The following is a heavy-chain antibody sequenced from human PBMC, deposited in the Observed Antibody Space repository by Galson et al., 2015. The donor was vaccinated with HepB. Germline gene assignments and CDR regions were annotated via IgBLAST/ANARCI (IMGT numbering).Heavy chain of an antibody. D-gene: IGHD2-15*01. V-gene: IGHV3-30-3*01. J-gene: IGHJ4*02. CDR3: AGEFTVGAARKFDN. Sequence: SLRLSCAASGLTFSRYAMQWVRQAPGKGLEWVAFISYDGSNKYYADSVKGRFTISRDNSKHTLYLEMNSLTEEDTSVYYCAGEFTVGAARKFDNWGQGTLVTVSS. CDR2: ISYDGSNK. CDR1: GLTFSRYA.